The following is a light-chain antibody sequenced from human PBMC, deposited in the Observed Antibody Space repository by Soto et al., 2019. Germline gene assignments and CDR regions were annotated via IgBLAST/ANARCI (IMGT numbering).Light chain of an antibody. J-gene: IGLJ2*01. CDR1: NSDVGSYNL. V-gene: IGLV2-14*02. CDR2: EVS. CDR3: SSYTSSSILL. Sequence: QSALTQPASVSGSPGQSITISCSGTNSDVGSYNLVSWYQQHPGKAPKLIIYEVSNRPSGVSNRFSGSKSGNTASLTISGLQAEDEADYYCSSYTSSSILLFGGGTKLTVL.